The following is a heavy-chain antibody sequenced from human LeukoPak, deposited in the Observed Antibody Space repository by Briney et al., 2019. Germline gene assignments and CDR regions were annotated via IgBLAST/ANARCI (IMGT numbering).Heavy chain of an antibody. D-gene: IGHD2-15*01. CDR3: ARDQDAMTFDY. J-gene: IGHJ4*02. CDR1: GGTFSSYA. CDR2: ISAYNGNT. Sequence: ASVKVSCKASGGTFSSYAISWVRQAPGQGLEWMGWISAYNGNTNYAQKLQGRVTMTTDTSTSTAYMELRSLRSDDTAVYYCARDQDAMTFDYWGQGTLVTVSS. V-gene: IGHV1-18*01.